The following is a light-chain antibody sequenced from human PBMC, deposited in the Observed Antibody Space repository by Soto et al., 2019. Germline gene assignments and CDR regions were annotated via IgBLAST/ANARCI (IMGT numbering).Light chain of an antibody. CDR2: KAS. J-gene: IGKJ1*01. CDR3: QQYNSYPWT. V-gene: IGKV1-5*03. CDR1: QSISNW. Sequence: DIEMTQSPATLSASLGDRVIITCRAGQSISNWLDWYQQKPGKAPNLLSYKASNLKIGVPSRFRGSDSGTEFTLTISSLQPDDSATYYCQQYNSYPWTFGQGTKVDIK.